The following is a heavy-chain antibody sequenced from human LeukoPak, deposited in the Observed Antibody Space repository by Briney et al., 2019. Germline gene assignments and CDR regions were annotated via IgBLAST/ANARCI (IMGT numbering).Heavy chain of an antibody. J-gene: IGHJ4*02. CDR3: AKDRGGNFRYYFDC. V-gene: IGHV3-9*01. CDR2: ISWNSGSI. CDR1: GFTFDDYA. Sequence: GGSLRLSCAASGFTFDDYAMHWVRQAPGKGLEWVSGISWNSGSIGYADSVKGRFTISRDNAKNSLYLQMNSLRAEDTALYYCAKDRGGNFRYYFDCWGQGTLVTVSS. D-gene: IGHD4-23*01.